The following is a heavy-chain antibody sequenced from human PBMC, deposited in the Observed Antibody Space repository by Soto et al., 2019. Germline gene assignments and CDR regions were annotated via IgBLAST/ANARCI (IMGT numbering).Heavy chain of an antibody. V-gene: IGHV4-61*01. Sequence: SETLSLTCTVSGGSVSSGSYYWSWIRQPPGKGLEWIGYIYYSGSTNYNPSLKSRVTTSVDTSKNQFSLKLSSVTAADTAVYYCARAGNYDSSGYYYVHAFDIWGQGTMVTVS. CDR3: ARAGNYDSSGYYYVHAFDI. J-gene: IGHJ3*02. CDR1: GGSVSSGSYY. D-gene: IGHD3-22*01. CDR2: IYYSGST.